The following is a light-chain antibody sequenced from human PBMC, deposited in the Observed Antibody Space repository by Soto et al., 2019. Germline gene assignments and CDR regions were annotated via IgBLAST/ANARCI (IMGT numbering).Light chain of an antibody. V-gene: IGKV3-15*01. CDR2: GAS. CDR3: QQYSSWPRT. CDR1: QNVMYN. Sequence: EIVLTQSPATLSVSPGVRATLSCRASQNVMYNLAWYQQKPGQAPRLLVYGASTRATDAPPRFRGSGSGTEFRLTISSLQSEDYATYFCQQYSSWPRTFGQGSRVEIK. J-gene: IGKJ1*01.